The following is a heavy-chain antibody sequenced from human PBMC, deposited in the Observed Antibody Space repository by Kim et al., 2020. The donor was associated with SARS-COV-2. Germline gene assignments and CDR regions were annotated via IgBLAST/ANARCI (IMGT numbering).Heavy chain of an antibody. J-gene: IGHJ6*02. V-gene: IGHV3-7*03. CDR1: GFTFSSYW. CDR3: ARDRHYDFWSGYLGLEDYCGMDV. D-gene: IGHD3-3*01. Sequence: GGSLRLSCAASGFTFSSYWMSWVRQAPGKGLEWVANIKQDGSEKYYVDSVKGRFTISRDNAKNSLYLQMNSLRAEDTAVYYCARDRHYDFWSGYLGLEDYCGMDVWGQGTTVTVSS. CDR2: IKQDGSEK.